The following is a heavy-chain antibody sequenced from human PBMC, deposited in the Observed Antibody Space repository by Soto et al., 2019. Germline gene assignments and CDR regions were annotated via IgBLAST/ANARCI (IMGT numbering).Heavy chain of an antibody. CDR1: GGSISSSNW. J-gene: IGHJ6*02. D-gene: IGHD2-8*01. Sequence: PSETLSLTCAVSGGSISSSNWWSWVRQPPGKGLEWIGEIYHSGSTNYNPSLKSRVAISVDKSKNQFSLKLSSVTAADTAVYYCARVSYNLDYYYGMDVWGQGTTVTVSS. V-gene: IGHV4-4*02. CDR3: ARVSYNLDYYYGMDV. CDR2: IYHSGST.